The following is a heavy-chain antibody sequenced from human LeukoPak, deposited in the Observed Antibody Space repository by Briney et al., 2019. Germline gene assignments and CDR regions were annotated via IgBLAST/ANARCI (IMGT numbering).Heavy chain of an antibody. CDR2: ISTSGSTK. J-gene: IGHJ6*03. V-gene: IGHV3-48*03. D-gene: IGHD6-13*01. CDR3: ARDATTAVGWVYMDV. CDR1: GSTFSSFE. Sequence: GGSLTLSCAAYGSTFSSFEMNWVRKAPGKGLEWLSHISTSGSTKYYANSEKRRFTISRDNAENSVYLQMSSLTAEDTGLYYCARDATTAVGWVYMDVWGKGTTVTISS.